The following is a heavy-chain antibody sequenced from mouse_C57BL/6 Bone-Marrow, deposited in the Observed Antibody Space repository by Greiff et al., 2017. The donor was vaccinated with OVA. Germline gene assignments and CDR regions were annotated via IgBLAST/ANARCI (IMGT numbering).Heavy chain of an antibody. CDR3: ARADYYGSSYDAMEY. V-gene: IGHV1-76*01. D-gene: IGHD1-1*01. CDR2: IYPGSGNT. Sequence: QVQLQQSGAELVRPGASVKLSCKASGYTFTDYYINWVKQRPGQGLEWIARIYPGSGNTYYNEKFKGKATLTAEKSSSTAYMQLSSLTSEDSAVYFCARADYYGSSYDAMEYWGQGTSVTVSS. J-gene: IGHJ4*01. CDR1: GYTFTDYY.